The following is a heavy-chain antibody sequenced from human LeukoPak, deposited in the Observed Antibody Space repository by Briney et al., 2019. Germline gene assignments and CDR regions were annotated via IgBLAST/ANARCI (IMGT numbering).Heavy chain of an antibody. D-gene: IGHD4-17*01. CDR1: GGSISSYY. CDR2: IYYSGST. J-gene: IGHJ5*02. V-gene: IGHV4-59*08. Sequence: PSETLSLTCTVSGGSISSYYWSWIRQPPGKGLEWIGYIYYSGSTNYNPSLKSRVTISVDTSKNQFSLKLSSVTAADTDVYYCARGSLGDYGNWFDLWGQGTLVTVSS. CDR3: ARGSLGDYGNWFDL.